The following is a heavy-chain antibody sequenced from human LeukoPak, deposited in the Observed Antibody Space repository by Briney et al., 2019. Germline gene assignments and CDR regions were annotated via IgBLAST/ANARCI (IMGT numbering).Heavy chain of an antibody. Sequence: ASVKVSCKASGGTFSSYAISWVRQAPGQGLEWMGWINPNSGGTNYAQKFQGRVTMTRDTSISTAYMELSRLRSDDTAVYYCARIGVGGGIWGQGTMVTVSS. D-gene: IGHD3-22*01. CDR1: GGTFSSYA. J-gene: IGHJ3*02. CDR3: ARIGVGGGI. CDR2: INPNSGGT. V-gene: IGHV1-2*02.